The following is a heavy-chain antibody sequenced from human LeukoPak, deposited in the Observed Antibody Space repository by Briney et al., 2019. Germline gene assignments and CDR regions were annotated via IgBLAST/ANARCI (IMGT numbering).Heavy chain of an antibody. D-gene: IGHD6-19*01. CDR3: ARGTLYSGWSYYFDY. J-gene: IGHJ4*02. V-gene: IGHV4-34*01. Sequence: SETLSLTCAVYGGSFSGYYWSWIRQPPGKGLEWIGEMNHSGGTNYNPSLKSRVTISVDMSKNHFSLRPSSVTAADTAMYYCARGTLYSGWSYYFDYWGQGSQVTVSS. CDR2: MNHSGGT. CDR1: GGSFSGYY.